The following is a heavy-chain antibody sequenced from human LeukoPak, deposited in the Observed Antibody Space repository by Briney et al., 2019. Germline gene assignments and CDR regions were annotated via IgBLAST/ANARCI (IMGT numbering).Heavy chain of an antibody. Sequence: PGGSLRLSCAASGFTFSSYGMHWVRQAPGKGLEWVAVIWCDGSNKYYADSVKGRFTISRDNSKNTLYLQMNSLRAEDTAVYYCAREGSTRGLDPWGQGTLVTVSS. CDR3: AREGSTRGLDP. CDR1: GFTFSSYG. D-gene: IGHD3-10*01. CDR2: IWCDGSNK. V-gene: IGHV3-33*01. J-gene: IGHJ5*02.